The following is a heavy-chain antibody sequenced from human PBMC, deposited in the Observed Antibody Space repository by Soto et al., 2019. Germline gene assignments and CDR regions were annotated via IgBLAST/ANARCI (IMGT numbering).Heavy chain of an antibody. CDR3: ATGPLFDGSRRYFDY. CDR2: FDPEDGET. Sequence: ASVKVSCKVSGYTLTELSMHWVRQAPGKGLDWMGGFDPEDGETIYAQKFQGRVTMTEDTSTDTAYMELSSLRSEDTAVYYCATGPLFDGSRRYFDYWGQGTLVTVSS. J-gene: IGHJ4*02. V-gene: IGHV1-24*01. CDR1: GYTLTELS. D-gene: IGHD1-26*01.